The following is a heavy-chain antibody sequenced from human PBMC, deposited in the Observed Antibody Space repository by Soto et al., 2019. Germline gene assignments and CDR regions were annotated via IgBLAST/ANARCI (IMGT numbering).Heavy chain of an antibody. CDR3: AKDTYGDFEYFQH. D-gene: IGHD4-17*01. CDR2: ISWNSGSI. V-gene: IGHV3-9*01. CDR1: GFTFDDYA. Sequence: EVQLVESGGGLVQPGRSLRLSCAASGFTFDDYAMHWVRQAPGKGLEWVSGISWNSGSIGYADSVKGRFTISRDNAKNSLYLQMNSLRAEDTALYYCAKDTYGDFEYFQHWGQGTLVTVSS. J-gene: IGHJ1*01.